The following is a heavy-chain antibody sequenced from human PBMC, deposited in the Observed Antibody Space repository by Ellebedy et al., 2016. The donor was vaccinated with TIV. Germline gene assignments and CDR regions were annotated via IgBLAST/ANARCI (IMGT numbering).Heavy chain of an antibody. D-gene: IGHD1-1*01. V-gene: IGHV4-30-4*01. CDR1: GGSISSGDYY. J-gene: IGHJ3*02. CDR2: IYYSGST. Sequence: SETLSLTXTVSGGSISSGDYYWSWIRQPPGKGLEWIGYIYYSGSTYYNPSLKSRVTISVDTSKNQFSLKLSSVTAADTAVYYCARVGSSVTTQIFDIWGQGTMVTVSS. CDR3: ARVGSSVTTQIFDI.